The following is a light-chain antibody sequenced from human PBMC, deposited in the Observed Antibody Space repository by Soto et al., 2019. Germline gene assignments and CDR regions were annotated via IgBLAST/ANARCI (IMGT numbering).Light chain of an antibody. V-gene: IGKV3-15*01. Sequence: DIVMTQSPLTLSVSPGESATLSCRASERVSTNLAWYQQTPGQAPRLLIYSASRRPTDIPVRFSGSGSGTEFTLTIDSLQPDDFATYYCQEFKNFWTFGQGTKVDIK. CDR2: SAS. CDR1: ERVSTN. J-gene: IGKJ1*01. CDR3: QEFKNFWT.